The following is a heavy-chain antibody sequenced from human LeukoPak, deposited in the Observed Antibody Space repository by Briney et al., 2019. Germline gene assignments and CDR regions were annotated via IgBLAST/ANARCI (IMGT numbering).Heavy chain of an antibody. Sequence: GGSLRLSCTASGFTFGDYAMSWVRQAPGKGLEWVGFIRSKAYGGTTEYAASVKGRFTISRDDSKSIAYLQMNSLKTEDTAVYYCTREPDYDFWSGYPQFDYWGQGTLVTVSS. V-gene: IGHV3-49*04. J-gene: IGHJ4*02. CDR3: TREPDYDFWSGYPQFDY. CDR2: IRSKAYGGTT. CDR1: GFTFGDYA. D-gene: IGHD3-3*01.